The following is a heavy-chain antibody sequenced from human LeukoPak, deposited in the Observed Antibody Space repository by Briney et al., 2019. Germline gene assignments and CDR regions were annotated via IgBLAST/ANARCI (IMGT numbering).Heavy chain of an antibody. CDR1: GYTFTGDY. J-gene: IGHJ4*02. Sequence: ASVKVSCKASGYTFTGDYMHWVRQAPGQGLEWMGWINPNSGGTNYAQKFQGRVTMTRDTSISTAYMELSRLRSDDTAVYYCARVDFWSGYFGGMDYWGQGTLVTVSS. CDR3: ARVDFWSGYFGGMDY. CDR2: INPNSGGT. D-gene: IGHD3-3*01. V-gene: IGHV1-2*02.